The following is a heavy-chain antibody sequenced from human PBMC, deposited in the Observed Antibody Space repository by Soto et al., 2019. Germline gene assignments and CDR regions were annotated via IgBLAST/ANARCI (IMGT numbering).Heavy chain of an antibody. J-gene: IGHJ5*02. V-gene: IGHV1-2*02. CDR2: INPNTGGT. CDR3: ARMASWAARDWFDP. D-gene: IGHD2-15*01. Sequence: QVQLVQSGAEVKKPGASVKVSCKASGYTFTGYFIHWVRDVPGQGLEYLGWINPNTGGTDYAQKFQGRVTMTRDTSISTGFMDLKRLTSADTAVYYCARMASWAARDWFDPWGQGTLVTVSS. CDR1: GYTFTGYF.